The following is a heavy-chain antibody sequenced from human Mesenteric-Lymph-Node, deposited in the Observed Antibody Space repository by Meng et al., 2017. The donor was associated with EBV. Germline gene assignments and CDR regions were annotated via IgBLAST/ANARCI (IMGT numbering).Heavy chain of an antibody. CDR1: AGSIIRYS. Sequence: VQLQELGAGLLKPSAPLSLPCADYAGSIIRYSWSWIRQPPGKGLEWIGEINHSGSTNSNPSLKSRGTISVDTSKNQFSLKLSSVTVAATAVYYCARGFLSFVRVFDYWGQGTLVTVSS. CDR3: ARGFLSFVRVFDY. CDR2: INHSGST. V-gene: IGHV4-34*01. J-gene: IGHJ4*02. D-gene: IGHD2/OR15-2a*01.